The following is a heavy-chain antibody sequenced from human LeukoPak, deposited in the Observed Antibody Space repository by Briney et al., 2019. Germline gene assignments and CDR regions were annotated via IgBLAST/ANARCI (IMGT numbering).Heavy chain of an antibody. CDR1: GGTFSSYA. CDR2: IIPIFGTA. V-gene: IGHV1-69*13. D-gene: IGHD3-10*01. J-gene: IGHJ4*02. Sequence: SVKVSCKASGGTFSSYAISWVRQAPGQGLEWMGGIIPIFGTANYAQKFQGRVTITADESTSTAYIELSSLRSEDTAVYYCARDRDSYGSGSYYNGPFDYWGQGTLVTVSS. CDR3: ARDRDSYGSGSYYNGPFDY.